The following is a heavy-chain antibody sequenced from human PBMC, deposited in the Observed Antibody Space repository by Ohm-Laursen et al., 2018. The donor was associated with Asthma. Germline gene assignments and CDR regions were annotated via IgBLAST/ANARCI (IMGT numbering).Heavy chain of an antibody. Sequence: GSLRLSCSASGFTFRNYNMNWVRQAPGKGLEWLSYISSTGSPIYYADSVKGRFTISRDNAKNSLYLQMNSLRDEDTAVYYCARDSTTRVSFSMDVWGQGTTVTVSS. D-gene: IGHD1-1*01. CDR3: ARDSTTRVSFSMDV. J-gene: IGHJ6*02. CDR1: GFTFRNYN. CDR2: ISSTGSPI. V-gene: IGHV3-48*02.